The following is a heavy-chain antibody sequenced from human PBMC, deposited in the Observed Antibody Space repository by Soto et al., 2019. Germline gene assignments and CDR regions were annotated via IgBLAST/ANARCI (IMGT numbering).Heavy chain of an antibody. Sequence: QVQLVESGGGVVQPGRSLRLSCAASGFTFSSYGMHWVRQAPGKGLEWVAVISYDGSNKYYADSVKGRFTISRDNSKNPLYLQMNSMRAEDTAVYYCAKTRRGPYYLGQGSLVTVSS. CDR1: GFTFSSYG. CDR2: ISYDGSNK. V-gene: IGHV3-30*18. CDR3: AKTRRGPYY. J-gene: IGHJ4*02.